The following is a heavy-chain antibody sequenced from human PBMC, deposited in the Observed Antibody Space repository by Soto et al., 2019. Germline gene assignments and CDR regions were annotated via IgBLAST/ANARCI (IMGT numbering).Heavy chain of an antibody. J-gene: IGHJ6*03. V-gene: IGHV3-48*01. CDR2: ISSSSSTI. D-gene: IGHD4-4*01. CDR3: ARDTVTTVTDKDYYYYYYMDV. Sequence: PGGSLRLSCAASGFTFSSYSMNWVRQAPGKGLEWVSYISSSSSTIYYADSVKGRFTISRDNAKNLLYLQMNSLRAEVTAVYYCARDTVTTVTDKDYYYYYYMDVWGKGTTVTVSS. CDR1: GFTFSSYS.